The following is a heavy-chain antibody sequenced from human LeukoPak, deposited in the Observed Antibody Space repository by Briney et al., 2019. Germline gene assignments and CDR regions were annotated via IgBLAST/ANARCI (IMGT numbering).Heavy chain of an antibody. CDR2: INPNSGGT. D-gene: IGHD5-24*01. CDR1: GYTFTGYY. Sequence: GASVKVSCKASGYTFTGYYMHWVRQAPGQGLEWMGWINPNSGGTNYAQKFQGRVTMTRDTSISPAYMELSRLRCDDTAVQCCARGAMVATIFFVYWGEGTLVTVSS. J-gene: IGHJ4*02. CDR3: ARGAMVATIFFVY. V-gene: IGHV1-2*02.